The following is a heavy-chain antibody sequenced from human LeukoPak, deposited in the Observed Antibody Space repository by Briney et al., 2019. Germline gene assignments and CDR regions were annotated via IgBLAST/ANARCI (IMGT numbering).Heavy chain of an antibody. CDR3: ASRTILTGSDY. V-gene: IGHV4-61*02. CDR1: GDSISNGRHY. CDR2: INTSGST. J-gene: IGHJ4*02. Sequence: SETLSLTCTVSGDSISNGRHYWSWIRPPAGKGLEWIGRINTSGSTNYNPSLKSRVTISVDTSKNQFSLKLSSVTAADTAVYYCASRTILTGSDYWGQGTLVTVSS. D-gene: IGHD3-9*01.